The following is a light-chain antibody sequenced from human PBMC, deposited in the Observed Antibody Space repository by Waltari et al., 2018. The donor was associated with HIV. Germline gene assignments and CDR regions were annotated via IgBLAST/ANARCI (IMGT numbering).Light chain of an antibody. CDR3: QQFGTSAPLT. CDR1: QSISSNF. J-gene: IGKJ4*01. V-gene: IGKV3-20*01. CDR2: GAS. Sequence: EIVLTQSPGTLSLSPGERVTLSCMAGQSISSNFLAWYQQKPGQAPRLLIYGASNRAPDIPDRFSGSGAGTDFTLTISRLEPEDSAVYFCQQFGTSAPLTFGGGTKVEIK.